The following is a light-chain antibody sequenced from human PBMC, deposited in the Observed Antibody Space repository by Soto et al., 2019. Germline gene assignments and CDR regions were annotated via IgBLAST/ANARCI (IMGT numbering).Light chain of an antibody. CDR1: QGVSSK. CDR3: QQYNNWPWT. J-gene: IGKJ1*01. V-gene: IGKV3-15*01. Sequence: EIVMTQSPATLSVSPGERATLSCRASQGVSSKLAWYQRKPGQAPRLLIYGASTRATGFPARFSGSGSGTEFTLTISSLQSEDFAIYYCQQYNNWPWTFGQGTKVDI. CDR2: GAS.